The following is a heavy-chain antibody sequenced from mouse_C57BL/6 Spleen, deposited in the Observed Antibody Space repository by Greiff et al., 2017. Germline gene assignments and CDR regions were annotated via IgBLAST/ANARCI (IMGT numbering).Heavy chain of an antibody. CDR3: ARWGAHYYGSSYNWYFDV. Sequence: VQLKQPGAELVRPGSSVKLSCKASGYTFTSYWMDWVKQRPGQGLEWIGNIYPSDSETHYNQKFKDKATLTVDKSSSTAYMQLSSLTSEDSAVYYCARWGAHYYGSSYNWYFDVWGTGTTVTVSS. J-gene: IGHJ1*03. CDR1: GYTFTSYW. V-gene: IGHV1-61*01. CDR2: IYPSDSET. D-gene: IGHD1-1*01.